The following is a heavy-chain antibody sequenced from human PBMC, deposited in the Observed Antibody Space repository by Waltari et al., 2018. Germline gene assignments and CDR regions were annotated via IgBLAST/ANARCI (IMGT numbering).Heavy chain of an antibody. J-gene: IGHJ5*02. Sequence: QVQLQESGPGLVKPSETLSLTCTVSSGSFRAYHWSWLRQSPGKGLEWIGCVYYSGTTTYTPSLKSRVIISVDTSKNQLSLKLTSVTAADTAVYYCARDRGEIWDDVFGPAGFDPWGQGTLVTVSS. V-gene: IGHV4-59*01. D-gene: IGHD3-16*01. CDR3: ARDRGEIWDDVFGPAGFDP. CDR1: SGSFRAYH. CDR2: VYYSGTT.